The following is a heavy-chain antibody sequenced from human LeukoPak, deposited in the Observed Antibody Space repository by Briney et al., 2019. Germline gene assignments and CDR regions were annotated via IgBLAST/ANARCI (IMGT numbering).Heavy chain of an antibody. D-gene: IGHD4-11*01. CDR3: AREWSGGNYAYFDY. J-gene: IGHJ4*02. CDR1: GATFSTYT. CDR2: IFLILGIA. Sequence: ASVKVSCKASGATFSTYTTSWFRQPPGQGLEWMGRIFLILGIANYAQKFQGRVTITADKSTSTAYMELSSLRSEDTAVYYCAREWSGGNYAYFDYWGQGTLVTGSS. V-gene: IGHV1-69*04.